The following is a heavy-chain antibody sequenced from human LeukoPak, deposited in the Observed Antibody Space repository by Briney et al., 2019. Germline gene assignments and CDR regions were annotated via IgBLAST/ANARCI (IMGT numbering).Heavy chain of an antibody. CDR1: GFSFSTYA. D-gene: IGHD3-10*01. CDR2: TSDAGTVT. V-gene: IGHV3-23*01. J-gene: IGHJ4*02. Sequence: GGSLRLSCVASGFSFSTYAMSWVRQAPGKGLEWVSSTSDAGTVTYYGDSVKGRFTFSRDNSRYTLYLQMNSLKAEDTAVYYCAKIRLHGSQTDYWGQGTLVTVSS. CDR3: AKIRLHGSQTDY.